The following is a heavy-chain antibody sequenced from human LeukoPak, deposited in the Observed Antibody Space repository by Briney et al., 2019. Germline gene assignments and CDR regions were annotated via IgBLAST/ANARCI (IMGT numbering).Heavy chain of an antibody. CDR3: AREGGYCNSGYCYISLDY. CDR2: IYSSGTT. V-gene: IGHV4-61*02. D-gene: IGHD2-2*02. J-gene: IGHJ4*02. Sequence: SETLSLTCTVSGGSISSGSYYWSWIRQPAGKGLEWIGRIYSSGTTNYNPSLRSRVSMSVDTSKNQFSLKLSSVIAADTAVYYCAREGGYCNSGYCYISLDYWGQGALLTVSS. CDR1: GGSISSGSYY.